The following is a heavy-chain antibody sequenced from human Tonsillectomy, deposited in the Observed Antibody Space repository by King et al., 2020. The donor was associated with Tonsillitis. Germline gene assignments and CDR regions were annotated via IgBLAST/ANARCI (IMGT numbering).Heavy chain of an antibody. Sequence: VQLVESGGGVVQPGRSLRLSCAASGFTFSSYGMHWVRQAPGKGLEWVAVISYDGSNKYYADSVKGRFTISRDNSKHTLYLQMNSLRAEDTAVYYCAKDCLPARSYYYYGMDVWGQGTTVTVSS. D-gene: IGHD2-2*01. CDR2: ISYDGSNK. V-gene: IGHV3-30*18. J-gene: IGHJ6*02. CDR3: AKDCLPARSYYYYGMDV. CDR1: GFTFSSYG.